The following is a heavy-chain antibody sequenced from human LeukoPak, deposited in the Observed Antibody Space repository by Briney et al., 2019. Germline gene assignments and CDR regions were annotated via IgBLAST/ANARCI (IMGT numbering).Heavy chain of an antibody. J-gene: IGHJ3*02. CDR2: VYYSGST. V-gene: IGHV4-39*07. D-gene: IGHD3-10*01. CDR3: ARFRVRGLLRAFDI. CDR1: GDSISSSRYY. Sequence: SETLSLTCTVSGDSISSSRYYWGWIRQPPGNGLEWIGSVYYSGSTYYNPSLKSRITISVATSKNQFSLKLNSVTAADTAVYYCARFRVRGLLRAFDIWGQGTMVTVSS.